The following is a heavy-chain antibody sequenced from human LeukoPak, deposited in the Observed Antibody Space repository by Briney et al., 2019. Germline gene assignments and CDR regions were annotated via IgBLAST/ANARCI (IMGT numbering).Heavy chain of an antibody. CDR2: ISGSGGST. CDR3: ARDSIVVVEGYYFDY. D-gene: IGHD3-22*01. CDR1: GFTFSSYA. V-gene: IGHV3-23*01. J-gene: IGHJ4*02. Sequence: PGGSLRLSCAASGFTFSSYAMSWVRQAPGKGLEWVSAISGSGGSTYYADSVKGRFTISRDNSKNTLYLQMNSLRAEDTAVYYCARDSIVVVEGYYFDYWGQGTLVTVSS.